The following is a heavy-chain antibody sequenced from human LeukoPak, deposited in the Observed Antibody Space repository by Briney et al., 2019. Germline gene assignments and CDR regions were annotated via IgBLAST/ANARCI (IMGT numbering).Heavy chain of an antibody. Sequence: SETLSLTCTVSGGSISSYYWSWIRQPPGKGLEWIGYIYYSGSTYYNPSLKSRVTMSVDTSKNQFSLKLSSVTAADTAVYYCASTNLGYCSGGSCRLVNKNFDYWGQGTLVTVSS. V-gene: IGHV4-59*12. J-gene: IGHJ4*02. CDR2: IYYSGST. CDR3: ASTNLGYCSGGSCRLVNKNFDY. D-gene: IGHD2-15*01. CDR1: GGSISSYY.